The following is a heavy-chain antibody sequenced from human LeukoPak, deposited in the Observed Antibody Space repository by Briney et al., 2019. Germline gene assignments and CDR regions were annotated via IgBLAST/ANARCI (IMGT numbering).Heavy chain of an antibody. D-gene: IGHD3-10*01. CDR3: AKEGYYGSGSFPDS. CDR1: GFTFSSYG. Sequence: GGSLRLSCEASGFTFSSYGMHWVRRAPGKGLEWVTVISHDGRNENYVESVKGRFTISRDNSKNTLYLQMNSLRVEDTAVYYCAKEGYYGSGSFPDSWGQGTLVTVSS. J-gene: IGHJ4*02. V-gene: IGHV3-30*18. CDR2: ISHDGRNE.